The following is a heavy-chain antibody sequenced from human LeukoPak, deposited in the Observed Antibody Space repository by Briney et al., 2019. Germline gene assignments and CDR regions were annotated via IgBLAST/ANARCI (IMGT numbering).Heavy chain of an antibody. CDR1: GGSISSGGYY. Sequence: SETLSLTCTVSGGSISSGGYYWSWIRQHPGKGLEWIGYIYYSGSTYYNPSLKSRITISVDTSKNQFSLKLSSVTAADTAVYYCARDGDYNWFDPWGQGTLVTVSS. V-gene: IGHV4-31*03. CDR3: ARDGDYNWFDP. J-gene: IGHJ5*02. D-gene: IGHD2-21*02. CDR2: IYYSGST.